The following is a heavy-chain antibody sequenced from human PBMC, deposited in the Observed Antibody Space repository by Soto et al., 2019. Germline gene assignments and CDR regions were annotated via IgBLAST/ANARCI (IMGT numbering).Heavy chain of an antibody. CDR1: GFSFDDYA. CDR2: IIWNSGVI. J-gene: IGHJ5*02. CDR3: VRGTGYSSSLDWFDP. V-gene: IGHV3-9*01. Sequence: GGSLRLSCAASGFSFDDYAMHWVRQGPGEGLEWVAGIIWNSGVIGYADSVKGRFTISRDNAKNSLFLQMNSLRVEDTALYFCVRGTGYSSSLDWFDPWGQGTLVTVSS. D-gene: IGHD6-13*01.